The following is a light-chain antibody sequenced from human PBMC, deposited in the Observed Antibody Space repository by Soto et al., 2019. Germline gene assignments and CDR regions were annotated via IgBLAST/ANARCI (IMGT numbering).Light chain of an antibody. Sequence: QSVLTQPRSVSGSPGQSVTISCTGTSSDVGGYNYVSWYQQYPAKAPKLMIYDVSQRPSGVPDRFSGSKSGNTASLTISGLQAEDEADYYCCSYADSSYVFGTGTKATVL. CDR1: SSDVGGYNY. J-gene: IGLJ1*01. CDR2: DVS. V-gene: IGLV2-11*01. CDR3: CSYADSSYV.